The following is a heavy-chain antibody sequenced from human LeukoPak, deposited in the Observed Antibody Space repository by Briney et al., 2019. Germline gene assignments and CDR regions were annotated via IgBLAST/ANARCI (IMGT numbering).Heavy chain of an antibody. Sequence: GGSLRLSCAASGFTFDDYAMHWVRQAPGKGLEWVSGISWNSGSIGYADSVKGRFTISRDNAKNSLYLQMNSLRAEDTAVYYCAKEGAGGSYFGAFDIWGQGTMVTVSS. D-gene: IGHD1-26*01. V-gene: IGHV3-9*01. J-gene: IGHJ3*02. CDR2: ISWNSGSI. CDR3: AKEGAGGSYFGAFDI. CDR1: GFTFDDYA.